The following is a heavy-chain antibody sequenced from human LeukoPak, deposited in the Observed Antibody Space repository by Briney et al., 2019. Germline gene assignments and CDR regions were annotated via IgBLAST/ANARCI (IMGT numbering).Heavy chain of an antibody. Sequence: SETLSLTCTVSGYSISSGYYWGWIRQPPGKGLEWIGSIYHSGSTYYNPSLKSRVTISVDTSKNQFSLKLSSVTAADTAVCYCARDRRWLQPFDYWGQGTLVTVSS. D-gene: IGHD5-24*01. J-gene: IGHJ4*02. CDR1: GYSISSGYY. CDR3: ARDRRWLQPFDY. V-gene: IGHV4-38-2*02. CDR2: IYHSGST.